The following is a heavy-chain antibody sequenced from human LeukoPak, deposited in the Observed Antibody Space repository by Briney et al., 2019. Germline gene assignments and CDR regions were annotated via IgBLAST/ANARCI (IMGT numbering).Heavy chain of an antibody. CDR1: GFTFSSYA. V-gene: IGHV3-11*01. CDR2: ISSSGSTI. CDR3: ARDGYCSSTSCYLVYYYYGMDV. J-gene: IGHJ6*02. D-gene: IGHD2-2*01. Sequence: PGGSLRLSCAASGFTFSSYAMSWIRQAPGKGLEWVSYISSSGSTIYYADSVKGRFTISRDNAKNSLYLQMNSLRAEDTAVYYCARDGYCSSTSCYLVYYYYGMDVWGQGTTVTVSS.